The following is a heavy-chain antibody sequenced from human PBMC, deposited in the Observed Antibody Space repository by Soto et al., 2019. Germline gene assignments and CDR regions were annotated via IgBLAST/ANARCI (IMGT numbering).Heavy chain of an antibody. J-gene: IGHJ4*02. CDR1: GFTFSSYA. CDR3: AKPPDYNWNDY. V-gene: IGHV3-23*01. Sequence: EVQLLESGGGLVQPGGSLRLSCAASGFTFSSYAMSWVRQAPGKGLEWISAVSGSGGSIYYADSVKGRFTISRDNSKDTLDLQMNNLRAEDTAVYYCAKPPDYNWNDYWGQGTLVTVSS. D-gene: IGHD1-20*01. CDR2: VSGSGGSI.